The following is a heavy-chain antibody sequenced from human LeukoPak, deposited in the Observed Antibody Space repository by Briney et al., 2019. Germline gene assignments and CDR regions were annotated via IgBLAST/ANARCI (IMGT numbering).Heavy chain of an antibody. CDR3: AKCMSESGVCLNFDH. CDR2: ISSSDGGS. J-gene: IGHJ4*02. CDR1: GFAFSTYA. D-gene: IGHD2-8*02. V-gene: IGHV3-23*01. Sequence: GGSLRLSCEASGFAFSTYAMSWVRQAPGKGLQWVSGISSSDGGSYYTGSVEGRFAISRDNSKNTVYLQMNNLRAEDTAVYYCAKCMSESGVCLNFDHWGRGTLVAVSS.